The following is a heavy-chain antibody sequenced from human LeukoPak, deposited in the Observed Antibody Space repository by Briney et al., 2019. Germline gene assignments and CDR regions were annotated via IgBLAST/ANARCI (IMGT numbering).Heavy chain of an antibody. D-gene: IGHD4-23*01. Sequence: GGSLRLSCEASGFTFTRYGMQWVRQAPGKGLDWVASIWNDGSKTYYADSVKGRFTISRDNSKNTLYLQVNSLRAEDTAVYYCARRGDGGRSFDYWGQGTLVTVSS. V-gene: IGHV3-33*01. CDR2: IWNDGSKT. J-gene: IGHJ4*02. CDR3: ARRGDGGRSFDY. CDR1: GFTFTRYG.